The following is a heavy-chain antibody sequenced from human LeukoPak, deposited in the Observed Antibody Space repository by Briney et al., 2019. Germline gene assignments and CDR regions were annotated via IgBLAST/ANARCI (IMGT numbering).Heavy chain of an antibody. CDR1: GFTFSSYA. CDR3: AREAVTTLGVRAGYFDY. Sequence: PGRSLRLSCAASGFTFSSYAMHWVRQAPGKGLEWVAVMSYDGSNKYYADSVKGRFTISRDNSKNTLYLQMNSLRAEDTAVYYCAREAVTTLGVRAGYFDYWGQGTLVTVSS. CDR2: MSYDGSNK. V-gene: IGHV3-30-3*01. D-gene: IGHD4-17*01. J-gene: IGHJ4*02.